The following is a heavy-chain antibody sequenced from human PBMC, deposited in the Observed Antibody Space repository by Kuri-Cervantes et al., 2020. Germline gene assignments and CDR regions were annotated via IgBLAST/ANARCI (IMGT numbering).Heavy chain of an antibody. CDR3: ARRSLVGATRDAFDI. J-gene: IGHJ3*02. CDR1: GYSFTSYW. V-gene: IGHV5-51*01. CDR2: IYPGDSDT. Sequence: GESLKISCNGSGYSFTSYWIGWVRQMPGKGLEWMGIIYPGDSDTRYSPSFQGQVTISADKSISTAYLQWSSLKASDTAMYYCARRSLVGATRDAFDIWGQGTMVTVSS. D-gene: IGHD1-26*01.